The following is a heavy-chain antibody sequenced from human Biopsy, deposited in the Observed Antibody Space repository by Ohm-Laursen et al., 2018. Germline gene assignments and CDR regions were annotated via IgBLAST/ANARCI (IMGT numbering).Heavy chain of an antibody. D-gene: IGHD3-10*01. J-gene: IGHJ4*02. CDR1: GYTFNDYY. V-gene: IGHV1-2*02. CDR2: VNPNSGAT. Sequence: SVKVSCNASGYTFNDYYIHWVRQSPGQGLEWMGWVNPNSGATNSAEKFRGRVTLTRDTSISAVYIELRRLKSDDAAVYFCARDRMTDVFGGPTRTDVLDSWGQGTPVTVSS. CDR3: ARDRMTDVFGGPTRTDVLDS.